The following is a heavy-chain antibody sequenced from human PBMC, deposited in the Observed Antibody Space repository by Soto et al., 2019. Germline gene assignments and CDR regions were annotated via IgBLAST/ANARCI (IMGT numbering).Heavy chain of an antibody. J-gene: IGHJ4*02. Sequence: PGESLKISCAASGFTFSSYAMSWVRQAPGKGLEWVSAISGSGGSTYYADSVKGRFTISRDNSKNTLYLQMNSLRAEDTAVYYCAKDKDRYYYGSGSYWAHWGQGTLVTVSS. CDR3: AKDKDRYYYGSGSYWAH. D-gene: IGHD3-10*01. V-gene: IGHV3-23*01. CDR2: ISGSGGST. CDR1: GFTFSSYA.